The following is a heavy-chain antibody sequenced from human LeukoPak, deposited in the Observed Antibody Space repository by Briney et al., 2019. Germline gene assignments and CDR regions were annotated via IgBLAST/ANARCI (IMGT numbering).Heavy chain of an antibody. CDR2: MSGSSGGT. J-gene: IGHJ4*02. CDR1: GFTFNNYA. V-gene: IGHV3-23*01. Sequence: GGSLRLSCAASGFTFNNYAMNWVRQAPGKGLEWVSGMSGSSGGTYYADSVKGRFTISRDNSKNTLYLQMSSLRAEDTAVYYCARSEIDDYSRYWGQGTRVIVSS. CDR3: ARSEIDDYSRY. D-gene: IGHD3-16*01.